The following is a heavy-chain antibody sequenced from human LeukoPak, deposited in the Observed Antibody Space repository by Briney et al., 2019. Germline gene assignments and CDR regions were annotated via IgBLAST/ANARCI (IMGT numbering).Heavy chain of an antibody. CDR2: IKQDGSEK. V-gene: IGHV3-7*05. Sequence: GRPLRLSGAALGITFRSSWMTWVPRTPGKGLEGVANIKQDGSEKYYVDSVKGRFTISRDNAKNSLYLQMNSLRAEDTAVYYCAKPLDTVSVRVAAFDIWGQGTMVTVSS. CDR3: AKPLDTVSVRVAAFDI. D-gene: IGHD4-11*01. CDR1: GITFRSSW. J-gene: IGHJ3*02.